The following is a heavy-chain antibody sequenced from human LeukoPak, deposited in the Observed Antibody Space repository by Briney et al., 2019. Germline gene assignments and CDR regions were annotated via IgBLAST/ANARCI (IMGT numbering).Heavy chain of an antibody. CDR1: GYSISSGYY. J-gene: IGHJ4*02. CDR2: IYHSGST. D-gene: IGHD1-26*01. CDR3: ARDLGELLVFDY. V-gene: IGHV4-38-2*02. Sequence: SETLSLTCTVSGYSISSGYYWGWIRQPPGKGLEWIGSIYHSGSTYYNPSLKSRVTISVDTSKNQFSLKLSSVTAADTAVYYCARDLGELLVFDYWGQGTLVTVSS.